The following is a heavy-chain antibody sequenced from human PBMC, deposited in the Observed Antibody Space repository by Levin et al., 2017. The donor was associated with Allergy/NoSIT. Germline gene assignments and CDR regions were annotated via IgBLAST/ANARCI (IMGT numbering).Heavy chain of an antibody. CDR3: ARAGITIFGDDYYGMDG. D-gene: IGHD3-3*01. J-gene: IGHJ6*02. CDR2: IGSAGDT. CDR1: GFTFSSYD. Sequence: GGSLRLSCAASGFTFSSYDMHWVRQVTGKSLEWVSAIGSAGDTYYPGSVKGRFTISRENAKNSLYLQMNSLRVGDTAVYYCARAGITIFGDDYYGMDGWGQGTTVTVSS. V-gene: IGHV3-13*01.